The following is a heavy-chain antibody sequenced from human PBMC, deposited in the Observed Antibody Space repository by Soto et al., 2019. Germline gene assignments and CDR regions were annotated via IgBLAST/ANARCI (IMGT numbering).Heavy chain of an antibody. CDR3: ARHFKGVCSGGPCPYYYDF. CDR2: IDYNGVA. Sequence: SETESLTCTVSGCTNTVYYLGWDRQPPGRGLEWIGYIDYNGVADYSPSLKSRVFISIDTSRNQFSLRLNSMTAADTAIYFCARHFKGVCSGGPCPYYYDFWGQGILVTVSS. J-gene: IGHJ4*02. V-gene: IGHV4-59*08. D-gene: IGHD2-15*01. CDR1: GCTNTVYY.